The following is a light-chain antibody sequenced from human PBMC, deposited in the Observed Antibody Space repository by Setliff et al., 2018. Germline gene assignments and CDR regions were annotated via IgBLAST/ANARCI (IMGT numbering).Light chain of an antibody. V-gene: IGLV1-47*01. CDR3: AAWDDSLNGYV. J-gene: IGLJ1*01. CDR1: SSNIGSNY. CDR2: MNN. Sequence: QSALTQPPSASGTPGQRVTISCSGSSSNIGSNYVYWYQQLPGTAPKLLIYMNNQRPSGVPDRFSGSKSGTSASLAISGLQSEDEADYYCAAWDDSLNGYVFGTGTKVTVL.